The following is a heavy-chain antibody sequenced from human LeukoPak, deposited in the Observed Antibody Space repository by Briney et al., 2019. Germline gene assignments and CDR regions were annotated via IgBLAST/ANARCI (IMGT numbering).Heavy chain of an antibody. D-gene: IGHD2-2*01. V-gene: IGHV3-30*04. CDR1: GFTFSSYA. J-gene: IGHJ4*02. CDR2: ISYDGSNK. Sequence: GGSLRLSCAASGFTFSSYAMHWVRQAPGEGLEWVAVISYDGSNKYYADSVKGRFTISRDNSKNTLYLQMNSLRAEDTAVYYCAREDCSSTSCYDRQGGYFDYWGQRTLVTVSS. CDR3: AREDCSSTSCYDRQGGYFDY.